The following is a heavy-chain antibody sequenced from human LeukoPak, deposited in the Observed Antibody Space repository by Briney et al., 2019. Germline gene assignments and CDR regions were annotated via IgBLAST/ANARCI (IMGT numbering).Heavy chain of an antibody. D-gene: IGHD2-15*01. CDR1: GGSISSYY. J-gene: IGHJ4*02. CDR2: IYYSGST. V-gene: IGHV4-59*12. CDR3: ARALDVVVVVAVPRGLDY. Sequence: PSETLSLTCTISGGSISSYYGSWIRQPPGKGLEWIGYIYYSGSTYYNPSLKSRVTISVDTSKNQFSLRLTSVTAADTAVYYCARALDVVVVVAVPRGLDYWGQGTLVTVSS.